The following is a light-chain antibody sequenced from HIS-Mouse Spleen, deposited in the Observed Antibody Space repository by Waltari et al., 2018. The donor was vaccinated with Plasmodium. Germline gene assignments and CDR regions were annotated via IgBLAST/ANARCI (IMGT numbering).Light chain of an antibody. J-gene: IGLJ3*02. Sequence: SYELTQPPSVSVSPGQTARITCSGDALPKKYAYWYQQKSGQAPVLVIYEDSKRPSGIPERSSGSSEGTMATLTIRGAQVEDEADYYCYSTDSSGNHRVFGGGTKLTVL. CDR3: YSTDSSGNHRV. CDR2: EDS. CDR1: ALPKKY. V-gene: IGLV3-10*01.